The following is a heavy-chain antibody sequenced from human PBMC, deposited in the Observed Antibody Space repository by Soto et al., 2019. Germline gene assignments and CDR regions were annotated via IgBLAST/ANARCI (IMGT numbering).Heavy chain of an antibody. D-gene: IGHD3-22*01. CDR1: GGTFGSYA. V-gene: IGHV1-69*13. J-gene: IGHJ3*02. CDR2: IIPIFGTA. Sequence: SVKVSCKASGGTFGSYAISWVRQAPGQGLEWMGGIIPIFGTANYAQKFQGRVTITADESTSTAYMELSSLRSEDTAVYYCATSYDSSGSPNDAFDIWGQGTMVTVSS. CDR3: ATSYDSSGSPNDAFDI.